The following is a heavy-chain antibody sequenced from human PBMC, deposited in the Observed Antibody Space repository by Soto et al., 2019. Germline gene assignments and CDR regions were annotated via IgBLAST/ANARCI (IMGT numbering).Heavy chain of an antibody. CDR2: ISGYNGQT. V-gene: IGHV1-18*04. CDR1: GYSFSTYG. D-gene: IGHD3-16*01. Sequence: QVQLVQSGPEVKKPGASMKVSCKASGYSFSTYGFSWVRQAPGQGLEWMGRISGYNGQTNYAQNLQGRVTMTTDTATTTVYMELRNLRSDDTAIYYCARDYYEGSFGGYWSQGTLVIVSS. J-gene: IGHJ4*02. CDR3: ARDYYEGSFGGY.